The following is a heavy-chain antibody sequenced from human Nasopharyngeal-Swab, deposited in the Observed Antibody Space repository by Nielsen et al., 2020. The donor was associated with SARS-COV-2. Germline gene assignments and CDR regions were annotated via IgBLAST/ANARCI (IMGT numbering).Heavy chain of an antibody. V-gene: IGHV1-8*01. CDR2: MNPNSGNT. J-gene: IGHJ4*02. Sequence: ASVKVSCKASGYTFTSYDINWVRQATGQGLEWMGWMNPNSGNTGYAQKFQGRVTMTRNTSISTAYMELSSLRSEDTAVYYCARGTQWLVALDYWGQGTLVTVSS. D-gene: IGHD6-19*01. CDR1: GYTFTSYD. CDR3: ARGTQWLVALDY.